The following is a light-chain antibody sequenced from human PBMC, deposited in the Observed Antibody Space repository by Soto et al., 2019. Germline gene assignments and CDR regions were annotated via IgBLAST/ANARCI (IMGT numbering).Light chain of an antibody. CDR3: QQYNNWPRST. Sequence: EIVFTQSPGTLSLSPGERATLSCSASQSVSSNLAWYQQKPGQAPRLLIYGASTRATGIPARFSGSGSGTEFTLTISSLQSEDFAVYYCQQYNNWPRSTFGQGTRLEI. CDR2: GAS. V-gene: IGKV3-15*01. J-gene: IGKJ5*01. CDR1: QSVSSN.